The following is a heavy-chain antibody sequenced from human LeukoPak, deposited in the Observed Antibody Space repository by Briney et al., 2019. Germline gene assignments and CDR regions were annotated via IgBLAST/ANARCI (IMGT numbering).Heavy chain of an antibody. Sequence: PSETLSLTCTVSGGSISSYYWSWIRQPPGKGLEWIGYIYYSGSTNYNPSLKSRVTISVDTSKNQFSLKLSSVTAADTAVYYCARDPTYDAFDIWGQGTMVTVSS. CDR2: IYYSGST. CDR3: ARDPTYDAFDI. V-gene: IGHV4-59*01. CDR1: GGSISSYY. J-gene: IGHJ3*02.